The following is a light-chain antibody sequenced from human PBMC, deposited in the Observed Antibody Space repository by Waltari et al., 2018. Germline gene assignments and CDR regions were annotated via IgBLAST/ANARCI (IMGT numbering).Light chain of an antibody. CDR3: QQRSNWPIT. CDR1: PSVSSY. V-gene: IGKV3-11*01. Sequence: EIVLTQSPATLSFSPGERATLSCRASPSVSSYLAWYQQKPGQAPRLLIYDASNRATGIPARFSGSGSGTDFTLTISSLEPEDFAVYYCQQRSNWPITFGQGTRLEIK. CDR2: DAS. J-gene: IGKJ5*01.